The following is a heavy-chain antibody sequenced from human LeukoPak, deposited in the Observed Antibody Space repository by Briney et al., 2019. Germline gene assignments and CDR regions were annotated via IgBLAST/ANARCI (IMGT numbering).Heavy chain of an antibody. CDR3: AIPGARGYYDSSGPPGY. D-gene: IGHD3-22*01. J-gene: IGHJ4*02. CDR1: GFTFSSYE. V-gene: IGHV3-48*03. CDR2: ISSSGSNI. Sequence: GGSLRLSCAASGFTFSSYEMNWVRQAPGKGLEWVSYISSSGSNIYYADSVKGRFTISRDNAKNSLYLQMNSLRAEDTAVYYCAIPGARGYYDSSGPPGYWGQGTLVTVSS.